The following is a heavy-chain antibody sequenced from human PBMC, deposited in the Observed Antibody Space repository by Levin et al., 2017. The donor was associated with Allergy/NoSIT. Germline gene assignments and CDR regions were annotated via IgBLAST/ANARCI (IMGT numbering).Heavy chain of an antibody. CDR3: ARETSSGYHSYYYYGMDV. CDR2: IYYSGST. Sequence: SETLSLTCTVSGGSVSSGSYYWSWIRQPPGTGLEWIGYIYYSGSTNYNPSLKSRVTISVDTSKNQFSLKLSSVTAADTAVYYCARETSSGYHSYYYYGMDVWGQGTTVTVSS. J-gene: IGHJ6*02. D-gene: IGHD3-22*01. V-gene: IGHV4-61*01. CDR1: GGSVSSGSYY.